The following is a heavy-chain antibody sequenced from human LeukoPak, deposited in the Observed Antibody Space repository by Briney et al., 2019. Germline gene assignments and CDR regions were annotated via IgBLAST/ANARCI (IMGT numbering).Heavy chain of an antibody. CDR3: AKGGSGWPEYFQH. Sequence: GGSLRLSCAASGFTFSSYAMSWVRQAPGKGLEWVSAIIGSGGSTYYADSVKGRFTIPRYNSKNTLYLQMNSLRAEDTAVYYCAKGGSGWPEYFQHWGQGTLVTVSS. CDR1: GFTFSSYA. V-gene: IGHV3-23*01. CDR2: IIGSGGST. J-gene: IGHJ1*01. D-gene: IGHD6-19*01.